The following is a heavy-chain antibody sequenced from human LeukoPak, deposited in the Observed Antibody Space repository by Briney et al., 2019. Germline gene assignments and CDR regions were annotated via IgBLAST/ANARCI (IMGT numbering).Heavy chain of an antibody. CDR3: ARDRPAAAEDAFDI. D-gene: IGHD6-13*01. V-gene: IGHV1-69*05. CDR2: IIPIFGTA. J-gene: IGHJ3*02. Sequence: SVKVSCKASGYTFTSYDINWVRQATGQGLEWMGGIIPIFGTANYAQKFQGRVTITTDESTSTAYMELSSLRSEDTAVYYCARDRPAAAEDAFDIWGQGTMVTVSS. CDR1: GYTFTSYD.